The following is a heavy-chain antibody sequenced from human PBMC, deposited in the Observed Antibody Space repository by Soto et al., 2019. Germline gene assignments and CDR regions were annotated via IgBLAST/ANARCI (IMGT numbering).Heavy chain of an antibody. CDR1: GGTFSSYA. Sequence: GASVKVSCKASGGTFSSYAISWVRQAPGQGLEWMGGIIPIFGTANYAQKFQGRVTITADESTSTAYMELSSLRSEDTAVYYCARVKNDYGDFSYYYGMDVWGQGTTVTVSS. CDR3: ARVKNDYGDFSYYYGMDV. J-gene: IGHJ6*02. V-gene: IGHV1-69*13. D-gene: IGHD4-17*01. CDR2: IIPIFGTA.